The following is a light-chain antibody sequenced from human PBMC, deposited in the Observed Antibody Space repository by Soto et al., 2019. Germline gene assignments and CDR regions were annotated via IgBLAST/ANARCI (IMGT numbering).Light chain of an antibody. CDR3: QQVKSYPRT. CDR2: EES. CDR1: QAIPNN. J-gene: IGKJ4*01. Sequence: DIHLTQSPSSLSASVGDRVTITCRASQAIPNNLAWYKQKPGNPPKLLIYEESTLHSGVPSRFSGRKVGTQFILTIDSLQPEDFATYYCQQVKSYPRTFGGGTKVEIK. V-gene: IGKV1-9*01.